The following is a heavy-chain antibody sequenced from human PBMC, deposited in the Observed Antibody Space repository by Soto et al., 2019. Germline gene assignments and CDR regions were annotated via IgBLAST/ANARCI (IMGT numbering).Heavy chain of an antibody. Sequence: ASVKVSFKASGYTFTSYAMHWVRQAPGQRLEWMGWINAGNGNTKYSQKFQGRVTITRDTSASTAYMELSSLRSEDTAVYYCARAQGTMIVVVPRKYGMDVWGQGTTVTVSS. CDR1: GYTFTSYA. V-gene: IGHV1-3*01. CDR2: INAGNGNT. CDR3: ARAQGTMIVVVPRKYGMDV. J-gene: IGHJ6*02. D-gene: IGHD3-22*01.